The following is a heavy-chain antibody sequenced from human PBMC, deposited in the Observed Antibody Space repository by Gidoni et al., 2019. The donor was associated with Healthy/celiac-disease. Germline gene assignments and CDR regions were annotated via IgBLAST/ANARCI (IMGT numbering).Heavy chain of an antibody. Sequence: EVQLLEAGGGLVQPGASLRLSCAASGFAFSRYAMSWVRQAPGKGLEWVSAISGSGGSTYYSDSVKGRFTISRDNSKNTLYLQMNSLRAEDTAVYYCAKSGGVVPAARGYFDYWGQGTLVTVSS. CDR1: GFAFSRYA. CDR2: ISGSGGST. V-gene: IGHV3-23*01. J-gene: IGHJ4*02. CDR3: AKSGGVVPAARGYFDY. D-gene: IGHD2-2*01.